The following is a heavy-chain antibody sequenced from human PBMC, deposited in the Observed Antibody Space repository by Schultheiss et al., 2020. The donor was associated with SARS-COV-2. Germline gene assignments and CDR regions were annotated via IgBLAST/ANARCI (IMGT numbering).Heavy chain of an antibody. CDR3: ARGPEYSGSYFLLDY. J-gene: IGHJ4*02. Sequence: GESLKISCAASGFTFSSYSMNWVRQAPGKGLEWVSSISSSSSYIYYADSVKGRFTISRDNSKNTLYLQMNSLRAEDTAVYYCARGPEYSGSYFLLDYWGQGTLVTVSS. D-gene: IGHD1-26*01. V-gene: IGHV3-21*01. CDR2: ISSSSSYI. CDR1: GFTFSSYS.